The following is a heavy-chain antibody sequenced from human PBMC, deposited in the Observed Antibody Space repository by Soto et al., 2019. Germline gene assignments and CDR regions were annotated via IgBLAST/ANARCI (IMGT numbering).Heavy chain of an antibody. Sequence: QVQLVQSGAEVKKPGASVKVSCKVSGYTLTELSMHWVRQAPGTGLEWMGGFDPEDGETIYAQKFQGRVTMTEDTSTDTADMELSSLRSEDTAVYYCATDNSYPDAFDIWGQGPVVTVSS. D-gene: IGHD5-18*01. CDR1: GYTLTELS. CDR3: ATDNSYPDAFDI. V-gene: IGHV1-24*01. CDR2: FDPEDGET. J-gene: IGHJ3*02.